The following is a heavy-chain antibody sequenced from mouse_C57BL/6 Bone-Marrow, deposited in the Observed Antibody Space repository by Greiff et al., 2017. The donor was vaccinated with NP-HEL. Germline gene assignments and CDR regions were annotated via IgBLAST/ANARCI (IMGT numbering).Heavy chain of an antibody. D-gene: IGHD1-1*01. Sequence: EVKVEESGGGLVKPGGSLKLSCAASGFTFSDYGMHWVRQAPEKGLEWVAYISSGSSTIYYADTVKGRFTISRDNAKNTLFLQMTSLRSEDTAMYYCARWNYYYGSSYAMDYWGQGTSVTVSS. CDR1: GFTFSDYG. CDR3: ARWNYYYGSSYAMDY. CDR2: ISSGSSTI. J-gene: IGHJ4*01. V-gene: IGHV5-17*01.